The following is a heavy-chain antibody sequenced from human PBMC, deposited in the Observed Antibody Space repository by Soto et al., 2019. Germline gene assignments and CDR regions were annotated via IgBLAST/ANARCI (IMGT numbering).Heavy chain of an antibody. CDR3: AREGYSCSWYACAAFDI. V-gene: IGHV4-59*01. CDR1: GGSISSYY. CDR2: IYYSGST. Sequence: PSETLSLTCTVSGGSISSYYWSWIRPPPGKGLEWIGYIYYSGSTNYNPSLKSRVTISVDTSKNQFSLKLSSVTAADTAVYYCAREGYSCSWYACAAFDIWAQRTMVTVSS. D-gene: IGHD6-13*01. J-gene: IGHJ3*02.